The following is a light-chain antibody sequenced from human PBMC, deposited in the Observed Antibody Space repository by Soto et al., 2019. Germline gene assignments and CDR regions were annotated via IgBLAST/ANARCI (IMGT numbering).Light chain of an antibody. Sequence: QPVLTQPPSASGTPGQRVTISCSGSSSNIGSNTVNWYQHLPGTAPKLLIYSSNQRPSGVPDRFSGSKSGTSASLAISGLQSEDEADYYCAAWDDSLSGRVFGGGTKVTVL. CDR2: SSN. CDR3: AAWDDSLSGRV. CDR1: SSNIGSNT. V-gene: IGLV1-44*01. J-gene: IGLJ3*02.